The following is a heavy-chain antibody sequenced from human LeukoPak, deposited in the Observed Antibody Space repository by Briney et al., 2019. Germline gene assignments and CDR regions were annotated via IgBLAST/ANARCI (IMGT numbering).Heavy chain of an antibody. CDR2: IHTSWRT. CDR1: GGSISSYY. V-gene: IGHV4-4*07. J-gene: IGHJ3*02. Sequence: SETLSLTCTVSGGSISSYYWSWLRQPAGKGLEWIGRIHTSWRTSYNPSLKSRVTMSVDTSKNHFSLRLSSVTAADTAVYYCARDLAEALDIWGQGTMVTVSS. CDR3: ARDLAEALDI.